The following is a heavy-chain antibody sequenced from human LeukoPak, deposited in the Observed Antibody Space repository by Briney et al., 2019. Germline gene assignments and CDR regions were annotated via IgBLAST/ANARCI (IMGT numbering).Heavy chain of an antibody. CDR2: INHSGST. J-gene: IGHJ4*02. CDR1: GGSFSGYY. V-gene: IGHV4-34*01. D-gene: IGHD6-19*01. Sequence: SETLSLTCAVYGGSFSGYYWSWIRQPPGKGLEWIGEINHSGSTNYNPSLKSRVTISVDTSKNQSSLKLSSVTAADTAVYYCARTSGWYNFDYWGQGTLVTVSS. CDR3: ARTSGWYNFDY.